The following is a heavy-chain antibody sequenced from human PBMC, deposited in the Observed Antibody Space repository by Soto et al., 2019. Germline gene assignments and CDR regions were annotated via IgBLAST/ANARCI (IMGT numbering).Heavy chain of an antibody. Sequence: GVSLRLSCAASGFTFSSYAMSWVRQSPGKGLEWVSAISGSGGSTYYADSVKGRFTISRDNSKNTLYLQMNSLRAEDTAVYYCPKRIPGLDYYGMEVWGNGTTV. J-gene: IGHJ6*04. CDR1: GFTFSSYA. CDR3: PKRIPGLDYYGMEV. D-gene: IGHD2-2*02. V-gene: IGHV3-23*01. CDR2: ISGSGGST.